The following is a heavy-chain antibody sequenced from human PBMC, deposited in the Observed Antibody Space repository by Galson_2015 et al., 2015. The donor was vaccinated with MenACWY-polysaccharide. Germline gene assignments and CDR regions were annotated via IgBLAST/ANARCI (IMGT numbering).Heavy chain of an antibody. J-gene: IGHJ4*02. CDR1: GYIFNNYW. D-gene: IGHD2-15*01. CDR3: ARLRGLGSQFYCDF. V-gene: IGHV5-51*03. CDR2: IFPDNSDP. Sequence: QSGAEVKKPGESLTISCKASGYIFNNYWIGWVRQMPDKGLEWMGRIFPDNSDPRYSPSFQGQVTVSVDKSTSTAYLHLSGLKASDTGMYYCARLRGLGSQFYCDFWGQGSLVTVSS.